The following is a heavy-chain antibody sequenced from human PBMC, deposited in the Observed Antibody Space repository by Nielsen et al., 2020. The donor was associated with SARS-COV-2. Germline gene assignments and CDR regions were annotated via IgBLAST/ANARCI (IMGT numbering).Heavy chain of an antibody. D-gene: IGHD6-13*01. CDR1: GGSISSYY. Sequence: SETLSLTCTVSGGSISSYYWSWIRQPPGKGLEWIGYIYYSGNTNYNPSLKSRVTISVDSSKNQFSLKLSTVTAADTAVYYCARDQAAAGMWYFDYWGQGTQVTVSS. CDR3: ARDQAAAGMWYFDY. J-gene: IGHJ4*02. CDR2: IYYSGNT. V-gene: IGHV4-59*01.